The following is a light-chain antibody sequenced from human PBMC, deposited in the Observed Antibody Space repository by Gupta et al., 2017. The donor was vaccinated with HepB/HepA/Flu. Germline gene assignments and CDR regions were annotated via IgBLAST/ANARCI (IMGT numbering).Light chain of an antibody. CDR3: LHPKSSPWT. CDR1: QGIRND. CDR2: TES. J-gene: IGKJ1*01. Sequence: EIQMTQSPSSLSASVGDRVTITCRASQGIRNDLGWYQQKPGKAPKRLIYTESKVSSGVPSRFSGSGSGTEFTLTISSLQPEDFATYYCLHPKSSPWTFGQGTKLEIK. V-gene: IGKV1-17*01.